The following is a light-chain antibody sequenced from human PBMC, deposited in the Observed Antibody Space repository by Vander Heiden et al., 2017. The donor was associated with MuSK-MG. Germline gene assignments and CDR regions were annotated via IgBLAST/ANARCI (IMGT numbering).Light chain of an antibody. CDR2: WAS. J-gene: IGKJ1*01. Sequence: DIVMTQSPDSLALSLGERATITCRSSQTLLYSSNNKNYLSWYQQKPGQPPKLLIYWASTRESGVPDRFSGSGSGTEFTLTISSLQAEDVAVYYCHQEDSTPRTFGQGTKVEIK. CDR1: QTLLYSSNNKNY. CDR3: HQEDSTPRT. V-gene: IGKV4-1*01.